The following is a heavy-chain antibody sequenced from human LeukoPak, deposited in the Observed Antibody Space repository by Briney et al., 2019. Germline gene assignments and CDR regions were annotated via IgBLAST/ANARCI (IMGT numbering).Heavy chain of an antibody. Sequence: SETLSLTCAVSGGSISRYYWSWIRQPPGKGLEWIGYIYYSGSTNYNPSLKSRVTISVDTSKNQFSLKLSSVTAADTAVYYCARGGFHFDYWGQGTLVTVSS. CDR1: GGSISRYY. CDR3: ARGGFHFDY. V-gene: IGHV4-59*01. J-gene: IGHJ4*02. CDR2: IYYSGST.